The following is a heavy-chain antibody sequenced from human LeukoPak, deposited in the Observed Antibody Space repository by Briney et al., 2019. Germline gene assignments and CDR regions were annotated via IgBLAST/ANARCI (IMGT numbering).Heavy chain of an antibody. Sequence: PGGSLRLSCAASGFTFSSYSMNWVRQAPGKGLEWVSSISSSSIYIYYADSVKGRFTISRDNAENSLYLQMNSLRAEDTALYYCARTDRLGAALLASFDYWGQGTLVTVSS. CDR1: GFTFSSYS. D-gene: IGHD3-16*01. V-gene: IGHV3-21*01. J-gene: IGHJ4*02. CDR3: ARTDRLGAALLASFDY. CDR2: ISSSSIYI.